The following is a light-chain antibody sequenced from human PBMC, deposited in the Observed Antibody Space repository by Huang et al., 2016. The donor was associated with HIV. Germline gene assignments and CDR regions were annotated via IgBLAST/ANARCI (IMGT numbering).Light chain of an antibody. J-gene: IGKJ1*01. CDR2: GAS. CDR3: QQFGSSPWT. CDR1: QSISSTS. V-gene: IGKV3-20*01. Sequence: EIVLTQSPGTLSLSPGERSTLSCRARQSISSTSLAWYQQHPGQAPRLLIYGASSRATDIPDRFSGSGSGTDFTLTINRLEPEDFEVYYCQQFGSSPWTFGQGTRVEIK.